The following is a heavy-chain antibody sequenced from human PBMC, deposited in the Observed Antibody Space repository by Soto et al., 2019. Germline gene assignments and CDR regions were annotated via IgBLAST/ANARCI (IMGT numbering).Heavy chain of an antibody. Sequence: GASVKVSCKASGGTFSSYTISWVRQAPGQGLEWMGRIIPILGIANYAQKFQGRVTITADKSTSTAYMELSSLRSEDTAVYYCARQNGLVDYAFDIWGQGTMVTVSS. CDR2: IIPILGIA. V-gene: IGHV1-69*02. D-gene: IGHD1-1*01. CDR3: ARQNGLVDYAFDI. J-gene: IGHJ3*02. CDR1: GGTFSSYT.